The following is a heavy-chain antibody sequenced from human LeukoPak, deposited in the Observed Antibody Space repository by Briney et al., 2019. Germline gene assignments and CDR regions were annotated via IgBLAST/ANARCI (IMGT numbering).Heavy chain of an antibody. J-gene: IGHJ4*02. CDR3: ARGNYDFWSGYYDY. V-gene: IGHV3-64*01. D-gene: IGHD3-3*01. CDR1: GFTFSSYG. Sequence: GGSLRLSCAASGFTFSSYGMHWVRQAPGKGLEYVSAISSNGGSTDYANSVKGRFIISRDNSKNTLNLQMGSLRAEDMAVYYYARGNYDFWSGYYDYWGQGTLVTVSS. CDR2: ISSNGGST.